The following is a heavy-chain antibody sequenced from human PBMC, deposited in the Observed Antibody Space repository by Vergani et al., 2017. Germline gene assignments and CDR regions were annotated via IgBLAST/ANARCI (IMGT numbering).Heavy chain of an antibody. V-gene: IGHV4-34*01. D-gene: IGHD5-24*01. J-gene: IGHJ4*02. CDR2: INHSGST. CDR1: GGSFSGYY. Sequence: QVQLQESGPGLVKPSETLSLTCAVYGGSFSGYYWSWIRQPPGKGLEWIGEINHSGSTNYNPSLKSRVTISVDTSKNQFSLKLSSVTAADTAVYYCARDRGGYNSVFYFDYWGQGTLVTVSS. CDR3: ARDRGGYNSVFYFDY.